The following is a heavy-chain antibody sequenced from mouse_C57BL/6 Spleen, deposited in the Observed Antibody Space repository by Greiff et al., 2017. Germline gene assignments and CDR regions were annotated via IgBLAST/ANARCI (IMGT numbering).Heavy chain of an antibody. CDR3: TTYYDYFDY. Sequence: EVQLQQSGAELVRPGASVKLSCTASGFNIKDSYMHWVKQRPEQGLEWIGRIDPEDGDTEYASKFQGKATRTANTSSNAAYLQLSSLTSEDTAVYYCTTYYDYFDYWGQGTTLTVSS. D-gene: IGHD2-4*01. CDR2: IDPEDGDT. V-gene: IGHV14-1*01. J-gene: IGHJ2*01. CDR1: GFNIKDSY.